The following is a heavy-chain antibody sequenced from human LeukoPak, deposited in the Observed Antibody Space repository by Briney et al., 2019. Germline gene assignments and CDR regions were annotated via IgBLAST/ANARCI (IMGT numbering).Heavy chain of an antibody. Sequence: PGGSLRLSCAASGFTFSSYAMSWVRQAPGKGLEWVSAISGSGGSTYYADSVKGRFTISRDNSKNTLYLQMNSLRAEDTAVCYCAKDSKGIAVAGPDYWGQGTLVTVSS. D-gene: IGHD6-19*01. J-gene: IGHJ4*02. V-gene: IGHV3-23*01. CDR1: GFTFSSYA. CDR3: AKDSKGIAVAGPDY. CDR2: ISGSGGST.